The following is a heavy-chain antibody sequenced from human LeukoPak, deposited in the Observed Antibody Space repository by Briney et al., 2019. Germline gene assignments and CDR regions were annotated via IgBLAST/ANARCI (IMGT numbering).Heavy chain of an antibody. Sequence: SETLSLTCTVSGGSISSSSYYWSWIRQPAGKGLEWIGRIYTSGSTNYNPSLKSRVTMSVDTSKNQFSLKLSSVTAADTAVYYCASRGDGYNYFDYWGQGTLVTVSS. CDR3: ASRGDGYNYFDY. V-gene: IGHV4-61*02. D-gene: IGHD5-24*01. J-gene: IGHJ4*02. CDR2: IYTSGST. CDR1: GGSISSSSYY.